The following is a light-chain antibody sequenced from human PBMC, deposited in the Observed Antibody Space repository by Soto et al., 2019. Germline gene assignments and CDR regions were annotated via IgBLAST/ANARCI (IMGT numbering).Light chain of an antibody. CDR3: CSFAGGATFV. CDR1: SNDIGGYNL. CDR2: EAD. V-gene: IGLV2-23*02. Sequence: QSALTQPASVSGSPGQSITISCTGTSNDIGGYNLVSWYQQHPGKAPKLVVYEADKRPSGVSNRFSGSKSGNTASLTISYLRTEDEADYYCCSFAGGATFVFGGGTKVTVL. J-gene: IGLJ2*01.